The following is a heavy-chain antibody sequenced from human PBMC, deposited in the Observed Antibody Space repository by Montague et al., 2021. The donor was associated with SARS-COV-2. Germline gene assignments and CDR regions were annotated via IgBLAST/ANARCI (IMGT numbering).Heavy chain of an antibody. CDR2: IYHNGST. D-gene: IGHD6-19*01. V-gene: IGHV4-59*01. J-gene: IGHJ5*02. Sequence: SETLSLTCTVSGGSISSYYWTWIRQPPGKGLESIGYIYHNGSTKYNPSLKSRVTISVDTSKNQFSLKLSSVSVADTALYYCARLTTSGSVAWGQGTLVTVSS. CDR3: ARLTTSGSVA. CDR1: GGSISSYY.